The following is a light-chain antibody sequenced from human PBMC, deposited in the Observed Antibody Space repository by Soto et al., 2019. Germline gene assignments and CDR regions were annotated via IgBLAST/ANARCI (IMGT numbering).Light chain of an antibody. V-gene: IGLV2-14*01. Sequence: QSVLTQPASVSGSPGQSITISCTGTSSDVGVYNYVSWYRQSPGKAPKLMIYEVTNRPSAVPDRFSGSKTGNTAFLTISGLQAEDEADYYCSSYTSSSSYVFGTGTKLTVL. CDR1: SSDVGVYNY. J-gene: IGLJ1*01. CDR2: EVT. CDR3: SSYTSSSSYV.